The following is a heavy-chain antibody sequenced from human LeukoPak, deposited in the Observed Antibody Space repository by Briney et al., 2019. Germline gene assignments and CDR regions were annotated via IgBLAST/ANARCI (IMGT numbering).Heavy chain of an antibody. CDR1: GGSIRNSYYH. Sequence: SETLSLTCTVSGGSIRNSYYHWGWIRQPPGKGLEWIGSIYYSGSTYYNPSLKGRVTISVDTSKNQFSLKLSSVTAADTAVYYCARDKASDFDYWGQGTLVTVSS. CDR2: IYYSGST. V-gene: IGHV4-39*07. J-gene: IGHJ4*02. CDR3: ARDKASDFDY.